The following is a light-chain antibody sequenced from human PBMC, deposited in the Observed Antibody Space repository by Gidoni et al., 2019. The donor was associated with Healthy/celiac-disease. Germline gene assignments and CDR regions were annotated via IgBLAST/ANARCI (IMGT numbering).Light chain of an antibody. CDR1: QGISNY. Sequence: DFQMTQSPSSLSSSVGDRVTITCRASQGISNYLDWYQQKPGKVPKLLIYAASTVQSGVPSRFSGSGSGTDFTLTISRLQPEDVATYYCQKCNSAPWTFGQGTKVEIK. CDR3: QKCNSAPWT. CDR2: AAS. V-gene: IGKV1-27*01. J-gene: IGKJ1*01.